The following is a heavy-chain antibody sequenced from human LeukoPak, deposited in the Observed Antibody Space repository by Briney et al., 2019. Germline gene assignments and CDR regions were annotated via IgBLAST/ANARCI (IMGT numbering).Heavy chain of an antibody. CDR1: GYSFTTYW. CDR3: ARQYCSGGSCYGAFDI. D-gene: IGHD2-15*01. J-gene: IGHJ3*02. CDR2: IYPADSDT. Sequence: GESLKISCKGSGYSFTTYWIAWVRLLPGKGLEWMGIIYPADSDTRYSPSFQHQVTISADKSFSTAYLQWSSLKASDTAIYYCARQYCSGGSCYGAFDIWGQGTMVTVSS. V-gene: IGHV5-51*01.